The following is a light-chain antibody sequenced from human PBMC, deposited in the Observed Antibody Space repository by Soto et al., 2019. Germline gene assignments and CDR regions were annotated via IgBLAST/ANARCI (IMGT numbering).Light chain of an antibody. Sequence: QSVLTQPPSVSGAPGQRVTISCTGSSSNIGAGYDVHWYQQLPGTAPKLLIYGNNNRPSGVPDRFSGSKSGTSASLAITGLQAEDEADYYCQSYDSSLSAVLFGGGTKLTVL. J-gene: IGLJ2*01. CDR2: GNN. V-gene: IGLV1-40*01. CDR1: SSNIGAGYD. CDR3: QSYDSSLSAVL.